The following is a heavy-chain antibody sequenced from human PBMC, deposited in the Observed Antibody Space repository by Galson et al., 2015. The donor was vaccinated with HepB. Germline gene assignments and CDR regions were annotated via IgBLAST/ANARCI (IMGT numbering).Heavy chain of an antibody. V-gene: IGHV4-39*01. CDR3: ARMSIAAAVYQAWFDP. Sequence: SETLSLTCTVSGGSISSSSYYWGWIRQPPGKGLEWIGSIYYSGSTYYNPSLKSRVTISVDTSKNQFSLKLSSVTAADTAVYYCARMSIAAAVYQAWFDPWGQGTLVTVSS. CDR2: IYYSGST. CDR1: GGSISSSSYY. D-gene: IGHD6-13*01. J-gene: IGHJ5*02.